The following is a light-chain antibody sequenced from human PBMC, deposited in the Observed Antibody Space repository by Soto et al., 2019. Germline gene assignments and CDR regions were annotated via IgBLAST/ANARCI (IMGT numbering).Light chain of an antibody. Sequence: QSVLAQPPSVSGTPGQTIPISCSGSTSNIGTNYVYWYQQFPGTAPKLLIYNNNQRPSGVPDRVSGSKSGTSASLTISGLRSEDEADYYCAAWDDSLSGWVFGGGTKVTVL. V-gene: IGLV1-47*01. CDR1: TSNIGTNY. J-gene: IGLJ3*02. CDR2: NNN. CDR3: AAWDDSLSGWV.